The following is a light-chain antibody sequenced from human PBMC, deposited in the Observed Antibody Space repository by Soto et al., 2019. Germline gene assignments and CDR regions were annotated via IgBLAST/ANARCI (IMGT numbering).Light chain of an antibody. J-gene: IGKJ1*01. Sequence: IQLTQSPSSLSASVGDRVTITCRAGQGIRSSLAWYQQKPGKAPNLLISAASTLQTGVPSRFSGGGSGTDFALTISSLQPEDFATYYCQQIDSYPRTFGQGTKVEIK. CDR1: QGIRSS. CDR2: AAS. V-gene: IGKV1-9*01. CDR3: QQIDSYPRT.